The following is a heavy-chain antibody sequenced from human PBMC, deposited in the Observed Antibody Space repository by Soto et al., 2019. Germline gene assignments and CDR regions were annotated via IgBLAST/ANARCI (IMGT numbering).Heavy chain of an antibody. CDR2: IYPGDSDT. Sequence: VQPHRIWWKGSGDNCTSYWIGWVSKMPGKGLEWMGIIYPGDSDTRYSPSFQGQVTISADKSISTAYLQWSSLKASDTAMYYCARRGYCSSTSCLAYGMDVWGQGTSVTVSS. CDR3: ARRGYCSSTSCLAYGMDV. D-gene: IGHD2-2*01. CDR1: GDNCTSYW. V-gene: IGHV5-51*01. J-gene: IGHJ6*02.